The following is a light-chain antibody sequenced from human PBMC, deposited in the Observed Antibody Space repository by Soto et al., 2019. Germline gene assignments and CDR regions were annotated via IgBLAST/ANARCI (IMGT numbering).Light chain of an antibody. CDR3: QEYNSYSYT. CDR1: QSISTW. Sequence: DIQMTQSPSTLSASVGDRVTITCRASQSISTWLAWYQQKPGKAPKLLIYDASSLASGVPSRFSGSGSGTEFTLTSSSLQPDDFATYYCQEYNSYSYTFGQGTKLEI. CDR2: DAS. J-gene: IGKJ2*01. V-gene: IGKV1-5*01.